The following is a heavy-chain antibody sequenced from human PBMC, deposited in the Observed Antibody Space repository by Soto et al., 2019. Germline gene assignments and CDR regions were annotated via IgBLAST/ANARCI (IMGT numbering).Heavy chain of an antibody. CDR3: ASKNVEMATISDDAFDI. Sequence: ASVKVSCKASGGTFSSYAISWVRQAPGRGLEWMGGIIPIFGTANYAQKFQGRVTITADESTSTAYMELSSLRSEDTAVYYCASKNVEMATISDDAFDIWGQGTMVTVSS. J-gene: IGHJ3*02. D-gene: IGHD5-12*01. CDR2: IIPIFGTA. CDR1: GGTFSSYA. V-gene: IGHV1-69*13.